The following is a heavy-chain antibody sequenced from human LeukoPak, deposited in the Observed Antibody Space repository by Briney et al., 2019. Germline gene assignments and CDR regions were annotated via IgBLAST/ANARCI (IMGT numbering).Heavy chain of an antibody. CDR2: INPNSGGT. V-gene: IGHV1-2*02. Sequence: ASVKVSCKASGYTLTGYYMHWVRQAPGQGLEWMGWINPNSGGTNYAQKFQGRVTMTRDTSISTAYMELSRLRSDDTAVYYCARAHRIAAASDYYGMDVWGQGTTVTVSS. CDR3: ARAHRIAAASDYYGMDV. J-gene: IGHJ6*02. D-gene: IGHD6-13*01. CDR1: GYTLTGYY.